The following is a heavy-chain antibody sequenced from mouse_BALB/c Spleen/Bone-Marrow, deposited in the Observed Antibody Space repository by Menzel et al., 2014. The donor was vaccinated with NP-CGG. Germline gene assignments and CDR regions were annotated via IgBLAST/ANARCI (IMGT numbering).Heavy chain of an antibody. Sequence: VQLVESGAELVKPGASEKMFCKASGYTFTSYWMHWVKQRPGHGLEWIGLIDPSDSYTSYNQNFKGKATLTVDTSSNTAYMQLSSLTSEDSAVYYCSREDGNHYFDYWGQGTTLAVSS. CDR1: GYTFTSYW. CDR2: IDPSDSYT. J-gene: IGHJ2*01. D-gene: IGHD2-3*01. V-gene: IGHV1S127*01. CDR3: SREDGNHYFDY.